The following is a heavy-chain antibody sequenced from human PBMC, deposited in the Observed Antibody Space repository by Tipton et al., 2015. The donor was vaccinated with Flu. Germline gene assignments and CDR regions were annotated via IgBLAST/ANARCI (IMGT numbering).Heavy chain of an antibody. V-gene: IGHV3-48*03. CDR1: GFTFSSYE. Sequence: CAASGFTFSSYEMNWVRQAPGKGLEWVSYITSSGSTINYADSVKGRFTISRDNAKNSLYLQMNSLRAEDTAVYYCARDLGIYYAALGSWGQGTLVTVSS. CDR2: ITSSGSTI. CDR3: ARDLGIYYAALGS. D-gene: IGHD1-26*01. J-gene: IGHJ4*02.